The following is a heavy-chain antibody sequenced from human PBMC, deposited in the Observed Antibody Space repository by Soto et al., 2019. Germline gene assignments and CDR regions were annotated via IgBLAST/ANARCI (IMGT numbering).Heavy chain of an antibody. D-gene: IGHD6-19*01. J-gene: IGHJ4*02. CDR1: GGSVSSPTSY. CDR3: ATSTGAYTIGWYLVYGTEN. V-gene: IGHV4-61*01. Sequence: QVHLQGSGPGLVKPSETLSLKCTVSGGSVSSPTSYWSWIRHPQGKGLEWIGYIYNSGNTDYNPPLKSRFTMSLHTSKNQCSLTLGSVTAADTAVYSCATSTGAYTIGWYLVYGTENWGQGTLGTVSS. CDR2: IYNSGNT.